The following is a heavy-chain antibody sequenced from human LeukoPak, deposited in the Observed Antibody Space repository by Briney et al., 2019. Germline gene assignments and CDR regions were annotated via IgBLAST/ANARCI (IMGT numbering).Heavy chain of an antibody. D-gene: IGHD2-2*01. CDR2: ISSSSSYI. CDR3: ARVIYCSSTSCRGGYYYYMDV. Sequence: PGGSLRLSCAASGFTFSSYSMSWVRQAPGKGLEWVSSISSSSSYIYYADSVKGRFTISRDNAKNSLYLQMNSLRAEDTAVYYCARVIYCSSTSCRGGYYYYMDVWGKGTTVTVSS. J-gene: IGHJ6*03. V-gene: IGHV3-21*01. CDR1: GFTFSSYS.